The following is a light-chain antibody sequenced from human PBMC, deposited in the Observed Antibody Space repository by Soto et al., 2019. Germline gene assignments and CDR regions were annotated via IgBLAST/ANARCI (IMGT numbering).Light chain of an antibody. Sequence: EIVLTQSAGTLPLSPGERATLSCRASQSVSSSYLAWHQQKPGQAPRLLIYGASSRATGIPDRFSGSGSGTDFTLTISRLEPEDFAVYYCQQYGSSPPWTFGQGTKVDIK. CDR3: QQYGSSPPWT. CDR2: GAS. J-gene: IGKJ1*01. CDR1: QSVSSSY. V-gene: IGKV3-20*01.